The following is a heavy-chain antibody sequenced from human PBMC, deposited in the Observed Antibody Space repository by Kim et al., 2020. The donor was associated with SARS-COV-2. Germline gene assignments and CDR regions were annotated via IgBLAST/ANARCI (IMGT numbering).Heavy chain of an antibody. CDR3: AKGTAGDAFDI. CDR2: IWYDGSNK. J-gene: IGHJ3*02. Sequence: GGSLRLSCAASGFTFSSYAMHWVRQAPGKGLEWVAVIWYDGSNKYYADSVKGRFTISRDNSKNTLYLQMNSLRAEDTAVYYCAKGTAGDAFDIWGQGTMVTVSS. V-gene: IGHV3-33*06. CDR1: GFTFSSYA. D-gene: IGHD6-13*01.